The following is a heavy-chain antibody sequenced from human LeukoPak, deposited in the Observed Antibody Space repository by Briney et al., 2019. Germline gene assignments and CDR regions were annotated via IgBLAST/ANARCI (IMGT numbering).Heavy chain of an antibody. CDR3: ARAYSGSYLDAFDI. CDR2: IYSGGST. J-gene: IGHJ3*02. CDR1: GFTVSSNY. D-gene: IGHD1-26*01. V-gene: IGHV3-53*01. Sequence: PGGSLRLSCAASGFTVSSNYMSWVRQAPGKGLEWVSVIYSGGSTYYADSVKGRFTISRDNSKNTLYLQMNSLRAEDTAVYYCARAYSGSYLDAFDIWGQGTMVTVSS.